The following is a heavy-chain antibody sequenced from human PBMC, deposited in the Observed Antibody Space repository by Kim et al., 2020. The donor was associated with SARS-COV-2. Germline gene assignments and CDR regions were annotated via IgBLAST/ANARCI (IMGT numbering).Heavy chain of an antibody. CDR2: ILYDGSNE. V-gene: IGHV3-30*18. CDR1: GFTFSSYG. D-gene: IGHD5-18*01. CDR3: AKAGSYGYIYYSDY. Sequence: GWSLRLSCAASGFTFSSYGIHWVRQAPGKGLEWVAAILYDGSNEYYADSVKGLFTISRDNSINTLYLQMNSLRAEDTAVYYCAKAGSYGYIYYSDYWGQGTLVTVSS. J-gene: IGHJ4*02.